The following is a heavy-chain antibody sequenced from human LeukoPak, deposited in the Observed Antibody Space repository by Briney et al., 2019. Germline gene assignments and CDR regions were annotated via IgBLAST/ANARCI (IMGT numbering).Heavy chain of an antibody. Sequence: SETLSLTCIVSGGSVSSGGHYWGWIRQPPGKGLEWIGSIYYSGSTYYNPSLNNRVTIFIDMSKNQFSLRLNSVTTTDTAVYYCARLVCGGGSCPAEFDYWGQGTLVTVSS. CDR1: GGSVSSGGHY. V-gene: IGHV4-39*01. D-gene: IGHD2-15*01. CDR2: IYYSGST. CDR3: ARLVCGGGSCPAEFDY. J-gene: IGHJ4*02.